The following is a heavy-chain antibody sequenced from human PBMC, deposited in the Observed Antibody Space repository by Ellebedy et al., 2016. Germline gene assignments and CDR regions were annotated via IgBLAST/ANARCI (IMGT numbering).Heavy chain of an antibody. J-gene: IGHJ4*02. CDR2: ISWNSDKI. Sequence: SLKIPCAASGFTFDNFAMHWVRQVPGKGPEWVSSISWNSDKIAYADSVKGRFTISRDNAKNSLFLQMNSLRPEDTALYYCGKGYCTITNCQPDYWGQGTLVTVSS. V-gene: IGHV3-9*01. D-gene: IGHD2-8*01. CDR3: GKGYCTITNCQPDY. CDR1: GFTFDNFA.